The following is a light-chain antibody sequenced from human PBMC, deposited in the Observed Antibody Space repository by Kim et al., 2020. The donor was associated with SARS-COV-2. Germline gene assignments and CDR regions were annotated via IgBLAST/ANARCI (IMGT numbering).Light chain of an antibody. Sequence: DIQMTQSPSSLSASVGDRVTITCRASQTMSNYLNWYQQKPGKAPKLLICAASTLQSGVPSRFSGSGSGTDFALTIDSLQPEDFATYFWQQSYTIPWTFGQGTKVDIK. CDR1: QTMSNY. CDR3: QQSYTIPWT. V-gene: IGKV1-39*01. J-gene: IGKJ1*01. CDR2: AAS.